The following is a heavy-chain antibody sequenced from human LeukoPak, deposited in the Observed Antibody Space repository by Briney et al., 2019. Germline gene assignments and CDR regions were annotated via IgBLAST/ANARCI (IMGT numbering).Heavy chain of an antibody. D-gene: IGHD3-9*01. V-gene: IGHV3-23*01. CDR3: AKDENYDILTGYYSSDY. Sequence: GGSLRLSCAASGFTFSSYAMSWVRQGPGEGLEWVSAISGGGDMTHYTDSVKGRFTISRDNSKNTLYLQMNSLRAEDTAVYYCAKDENYDILTGYYSSDYWGQGTLVTVSS. CDR2: ISGGGDMT. CDR1: GFTFSSYA. J-gene: IGHJ4*02.